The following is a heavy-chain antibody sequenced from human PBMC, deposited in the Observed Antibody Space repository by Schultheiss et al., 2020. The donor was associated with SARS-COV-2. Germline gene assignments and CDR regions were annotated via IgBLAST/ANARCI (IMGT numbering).Heavy chain of an antibody. Sequence: SETLSLTCTVSGGSISDYYWSWIRQLPGKGLEWIGYIYYSGSTYYNPSLKSRVTISLDTSENQFSLMLTSVTAADTAVYYCARGRHVAATGAAPAPWGQGTLVTVSS. CDR3: ARGRHVAATGAAPAP. J-gene: IGHJ5*02. D-gene: IGHD6-13*01. CDR1: GGSISDYY. V-gene: IGHV4-59*01. CDR2: IYYSGST.